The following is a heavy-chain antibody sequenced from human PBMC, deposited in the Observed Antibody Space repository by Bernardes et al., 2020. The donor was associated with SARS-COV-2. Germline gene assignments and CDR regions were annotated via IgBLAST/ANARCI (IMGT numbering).Heavy chain of an antibody. D-gene: IGHD3-3*01. CDR1: GFTFSSYA. J-gene: IGHJ4*02. CDR3: AKDPYYDFWSGYYLDY. Sequence: GWSLRLSCAASGFTFSSYAMSWVRQAPGKGLEWVSAISGSGGSTYYADSVKGRFTISRDNSKNTLYLQMNSLRAEDTAVYYCAKDPYYDFWSGYYLDYWGQGTLVTVSS. V-gene: IGHV3-23*01. CDR2: ISGSGGST.